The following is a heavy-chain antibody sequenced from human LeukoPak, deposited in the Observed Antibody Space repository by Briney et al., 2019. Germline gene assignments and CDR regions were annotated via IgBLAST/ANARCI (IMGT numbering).Heavy chain of an antibody. CDR3: FLAAATFGY. D-gene: IGHD6-13*01. CDR2: INTDGSTT. V-gene: IGHV3-74*01. Sequence: PGGSLRLSCAASGFTFSSYWMHWVRQAPGEGLVWVSRINTDGSTTSYADSVKGRFTISRDNARNTLHLQMNSLRAEDTAVYYCFLAAATFGYWGQGTLVTVSS. J-gene: IGHJ4*02. CDR1: GFTFSSYW.